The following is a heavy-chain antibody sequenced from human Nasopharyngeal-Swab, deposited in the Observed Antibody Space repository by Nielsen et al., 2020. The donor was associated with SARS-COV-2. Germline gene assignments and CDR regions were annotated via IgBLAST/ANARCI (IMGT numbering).Heavy chain of an antibody. CDR1: GGTFSSYA. J-gene: IGHJ6*02. CDR2: VIPIFGTA. D-gene: IGHD3-9*01. CDR3: ARDRYYDILTDGFYYYYGMDV. Sequence: SVKVSCKASGGTFSSYAISWVRQAPGQGLEWMGGVIPIFGTANYAQKFQGRVTMTRDTSTSIVYMELSSLRSEDTAVDYCARDRYYDILTDGFYYYYGMDVWGQGTTVTVSS. V-gene: IGHV1-69*05.